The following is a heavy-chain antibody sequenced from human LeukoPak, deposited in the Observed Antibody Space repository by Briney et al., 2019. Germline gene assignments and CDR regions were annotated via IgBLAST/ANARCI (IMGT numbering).Heavy chain of an antibody. CDR2: ISSSGSTI. Sequence: GGSLRLSCAASGFTFSDYYMSWIRQAPGKGLEWVSYISSSGSTIYYADSVKGRFTISRDNAKNSLHLQMNSLRAEDTAVYYCARVCSSTSCYTENFDYWGQGTLVTVSS. V-gene: IGHV3-11*04. J-gene: IGHJ4*02. CDR3: ARVCSSTSCYTENFDY. D-gene: IGHD2-2*02. CDR1: GFTFSDYY.